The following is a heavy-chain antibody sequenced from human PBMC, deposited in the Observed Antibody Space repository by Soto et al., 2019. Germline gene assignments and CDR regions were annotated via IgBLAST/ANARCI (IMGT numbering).Heavy chain of an antibody. Sequence: ASVKVSCKASGYTFTSYGISWVRQAPGQGLEWMGWISAYNGNTNYAQKLQGRVTMTTDTSTSTAYMELRSLRSDDTAVYYCARETSSYYDFWSGYPPYYYYGMDVWGQGTTVTVSS. CDR1: GYTFTSYG. D-gene: IGHD3-3*01. V-gene: IGHV1-18*04. J-gene: IGHJ6*02. CDR3: ARETSSYYDFWSGYPPYYYYGMDV. CDR2: ISAYNGNT.